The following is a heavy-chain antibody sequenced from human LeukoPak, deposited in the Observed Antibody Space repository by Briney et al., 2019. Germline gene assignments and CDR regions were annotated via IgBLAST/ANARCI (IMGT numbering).Heavy chain of an antibody. Sequence: SETLSLTCTVSGGSISSGDYYWSWIRQPPGKGLEWIGYIYYSGSTYYNPSLKSRVTISVDTSKNQFSLKLSSVTAADTAVYYCARVDLAYSSGWYSDYWGQGTLVTVSS. CDR2: IYYSGST. CDR3: ARVDLAYSSGWYSDY. D-gene: IGHD6-19*01. CDR1: GGSISSGDYY. V-gene: IGHV4-30-4*01. J-gene: IGHJ4*02.